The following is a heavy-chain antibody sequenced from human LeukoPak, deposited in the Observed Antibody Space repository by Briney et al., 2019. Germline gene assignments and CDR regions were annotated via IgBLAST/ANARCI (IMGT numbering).Heavy chain of an antibody. CDR3: ARESGDFRSGYYLDY. Sequence: PGGSLRLSCAASGFTFSSYWMHWVRQAPGKGLVWVSRINSDGSSTSYADSVKGRFTISRDNAKNTLYLQMNSLRAEDTAVYYCARESGDFRSGYYLDYWGQGTLVTVSS. J-gene: IGHJ4*02. CDR1: GFTFSSYW. CDR2: INSDGSST. D-gene: IGHD3-3*01. V-gene: IGHV3-74*01.